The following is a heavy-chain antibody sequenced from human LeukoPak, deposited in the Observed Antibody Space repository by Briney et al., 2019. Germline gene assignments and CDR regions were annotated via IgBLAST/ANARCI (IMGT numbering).Heavy chain of an antibody. CDR3: AKATDDSSGFNWFDP. V-gene: IGHV3-30*18. CDR2: ISYDGSNK. CDR1: GFTFSSYG. D-gene: IGHD3-3*01. J-gene: IGHJ5*02. Sequence: PGRSLRLSWAASGFTFSSYGMHWVRQAPGQGLEGGAVISYDGSNKYYADSVKGRFTISRDNSKNTLYLQMNSLRAEDTAVYYCAKATDDSSGFNWFDPWGQGTLVTVSS.